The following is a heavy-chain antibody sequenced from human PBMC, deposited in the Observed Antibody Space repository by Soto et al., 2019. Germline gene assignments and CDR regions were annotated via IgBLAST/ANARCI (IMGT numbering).Heavy chain of an antibody. V-gene: IGHV3-53*01. CDR2: IYSGSST. CDR3: ARDSSNYVRLTY. D-gene: IGHD3-10*02. CDR1: GFSVSISY. Sequence: PGGSLRLSCAASGFSVSISYITWVRQPPGKGLEWVSVIYSGSSTYYADSVKGRFTISRDSPKNTVYLQMNNLRAEDTAIYYCARDSSNYVRLTYWGQGTLVTVSS. J-gene: IGHJ4*02.